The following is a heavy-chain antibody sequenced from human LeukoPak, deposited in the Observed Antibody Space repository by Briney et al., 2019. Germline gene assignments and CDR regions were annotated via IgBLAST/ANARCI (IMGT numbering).Heavy chain of an antibody. D-gene: IGHD3-22*01. Sequence: GGSLRLSCAASGFTFSSYWMHWVRQAPGKGLVWVSRINTDGSSTSYADSVKGRFTISRDNAKNTLYLQMNSLRAEDTAVYYCARDRYYYYDSSGYPVRHDYWGKGTLVTVSS. CDR1: GFTFSSYW. CDR3: ARDRYYYYDSSGYPVRHDY. CDR2: INTDGSST. J-gene: IGHJ4*02. V-gene: IGHV3-74*01.